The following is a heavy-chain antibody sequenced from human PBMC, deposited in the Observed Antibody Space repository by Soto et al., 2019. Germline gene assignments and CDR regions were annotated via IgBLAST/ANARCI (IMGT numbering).Heavy chain of an antibody. Sequence: GGSLRLSCAASGFNFDDYAIYWVRQGPGKGLEWVSGISWDSDSTYYADSVKGRFTISRDNSKNTLYLQMNSLRADDTAIYYCAYRTGFDYWGQGTLVTVSS. D-gene: IGHD1-1*01. J-gene: IGHJ4*02. CDR2: ISWDSDST. CDR1: GFNFDDYA. CDR3: AYRTGFDY. V-gene: IGHV3-23*01.